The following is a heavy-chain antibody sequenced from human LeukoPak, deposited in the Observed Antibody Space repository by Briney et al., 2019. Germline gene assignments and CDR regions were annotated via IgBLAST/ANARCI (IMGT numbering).Heavy chain of an antibody. D-gene: IGHD3-16*02. CDR1: GYTLTELS. J-gene: IGHJ4*02. CDR3: ATQGYYDYVWGSYRSYYFDY. Sequence: GASVKVSCKVSGYTLTELSMHWVRQAPGKGLEWMGGFDPEDGETIYAQKFQGRVTMTEDTSTDTAYMELSSLRSEDTAVYYCATQGYYDYVWGSYRSYYFDYWGQGTLVTVSS. CDR2: FDPEDGET. V-gene: IGHV1-24*01.